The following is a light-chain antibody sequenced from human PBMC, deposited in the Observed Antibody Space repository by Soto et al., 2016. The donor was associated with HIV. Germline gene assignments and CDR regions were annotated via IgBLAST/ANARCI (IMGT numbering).Light chain of an antibody. J-gene: IGKJ2*03. Sequence: IQMTQSPSSLSASVGDRVTITCRASQGIRNELGWYQQKAGRAPKLLVYGASTLDTGVPSRISGSGSGTLFTLTISSLQPEDFATYYCQQYYNPLYSFGQGTKLEIK. CDR2: GAS. CDR1: QGIRNE. V-gene: IGKV1-NL1*01. CDR3: QQYYNPLYS.